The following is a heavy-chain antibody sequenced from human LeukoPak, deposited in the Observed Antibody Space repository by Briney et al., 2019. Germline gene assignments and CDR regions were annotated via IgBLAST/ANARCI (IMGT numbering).Heavy chain of an antibody. D-gene: IGHD4-17*01. CDR1: GFSVSNYY. J-gene: IGHJ4*02. CDR2: IYTDDYT. CDR3: GKGGIYGDSGAY. Sequence: GGSLRLSCAASGFSVSNYYMSWVRQAPGKGLEWVSVIYTDDYTYYADSVKGRITISRDNSENTLYLQMNSLRVEDTALYFCGKGGIYGDSGAYWGQGIPVTVSS. V-gene: IGHV3-53*01.